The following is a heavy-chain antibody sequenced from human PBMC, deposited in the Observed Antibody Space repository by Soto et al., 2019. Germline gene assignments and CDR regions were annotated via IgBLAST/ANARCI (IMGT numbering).Heavy chain of an antibody. CDR1: GYTFTSYA. J-gene: IGHJ5*02. D-gene: IGHD5-12*01. Sequence: QVQLVQSGAEEKKPGASVKVSCKASGYTFTSYAMHWVRQAPGQRLEWMGWINDGNGNTKDTQTFHCRVTITRDTPASKAYMELSSLRSEDTAVHYCASGYPCPFAPWDQGTLVTVSS. CDR2: INDGNGNT. V-gene: IGHV1-3*05. CDR3: ASGYPCPFAP.